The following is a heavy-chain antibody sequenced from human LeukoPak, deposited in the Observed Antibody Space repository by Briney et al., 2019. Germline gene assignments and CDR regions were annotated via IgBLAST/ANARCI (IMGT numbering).Heavy chain of an antibody. CDR3: ARDVGQGAFDI. J-gene: IGHJ3*02. CDR2: INPSGGST. Sequence: ASVTVSCKASGYTFTSYYMHWVRQAPGQGLEWMGIINPSGGSTSYAQKFQGRVTMTRDTSTSTVYMELSSLRSEDTAVYYCARDVGQGAFDIWGQGTMVTVSS. V-gene: IGHV1-46*01. CDR1: GYTFTSYY.